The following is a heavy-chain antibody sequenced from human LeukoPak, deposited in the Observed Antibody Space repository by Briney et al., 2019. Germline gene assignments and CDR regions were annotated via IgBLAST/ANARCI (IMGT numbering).Heavy chain of an antibody. Sequence: PGGSLRLSCAASGFTFSSYEMNWARQAPGKGLEWVSYISYSSSTIYYADSVKGRFTISRDNGKNSLYLQMNSLRAEDTAVYYCARVLEAASFDYWGQGILVTVSS. J-gene: IGHJ4*02. D-gene: IGHD6-25*01. CDR2: ISYSSSTI. V-gene: IGHV3-48*01. CDR1: GFTFSSYE. CDR3: ARVLEAASFDY.